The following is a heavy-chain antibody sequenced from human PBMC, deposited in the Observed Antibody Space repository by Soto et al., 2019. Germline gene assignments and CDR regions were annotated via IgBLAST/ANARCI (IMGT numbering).Heavy chain of an antibody. J-gene: IGHJ5*01. Sequence: GESQKISCKPSGYNFTAVWFHWVRQMPGKGLEWLGKIDPSDSYTNYSPSFEGHVTISTDNSITTAYLQWSSLRASDTALYFCERVDNHWFHYCVHGTRVTDFS. D-gene: IGHD1-1*01. CDR1: GYNFTAVW. V-gene: IGHV5-10-1*01. CDR2: IDPSDSYT. CDR3: ERVDNHWFHY.